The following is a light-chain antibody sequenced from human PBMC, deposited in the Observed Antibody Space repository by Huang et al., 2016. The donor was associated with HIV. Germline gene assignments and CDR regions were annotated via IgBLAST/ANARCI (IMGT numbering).Light chain of an antibody. CDR3: QQSYSAPLT. V-gene: IGKV1-39*01. J-gene: IGKJ4*01. Sequence: DIQMTQSPSSLSASIGDSVTISCRTSQSVSAHLNWYQQKSGKAPKLLTYGASTLVSGVPSRFTGSGSGTAFTLTISSLQPEDFATYYCQQSYSAPLTFGGGTKVVIK. CDR1: QSVSAH. CDR2: GAS.